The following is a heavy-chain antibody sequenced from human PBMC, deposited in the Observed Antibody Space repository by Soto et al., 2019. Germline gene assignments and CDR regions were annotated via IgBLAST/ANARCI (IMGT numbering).Heavy chain of an antibody. D-gene: IGHD5-18*01. CDR2: IYYSGST. Sequence: SDTLSLTCTVSGGSISIGGCYWSWIRQHPGKGLEWIGYIYYSGSTYYNPSLKSRVTISVDTSKNQFSLKLSSVTAADTAVYYCARFVDTAMVLYWGQGTLVTVSS. V-gene: IGHV4-31*03. J-gene: IGHJ4*02. CDR1: GGSISIGGCY. CDR3: ARFVDTAMVLY.